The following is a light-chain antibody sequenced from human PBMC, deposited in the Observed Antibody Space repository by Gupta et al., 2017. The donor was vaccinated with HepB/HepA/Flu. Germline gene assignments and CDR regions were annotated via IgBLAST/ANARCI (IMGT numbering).Light chain of an antibody. V-gene: IGKV1-9*01. Sequence: DIQLTQSPSFLSASVGDRVTITCRASQEINSYLIWYQQKPGKAPNLLIYTASTVQGGVPSRFSGSGSGTEFTLTISSLQPVDFANNYCQQWNSYPLTFGQGTLLDIK. CDR3: QQWNSYPLT. J-gene: IGKJ5*01. CDR1: QEINSY. CDR2: TAS.